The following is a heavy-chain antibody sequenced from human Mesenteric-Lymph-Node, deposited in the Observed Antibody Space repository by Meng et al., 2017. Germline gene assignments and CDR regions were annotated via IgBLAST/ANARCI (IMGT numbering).Heavy chain of an antibody. D-gene: IGHD4-17*01. J-gene: IGHJ4*02. Sequence: QGQSQQWGAGLLKPSETLSLSCAVYGGSFSGYYWSWIRQPPGKGLEWIGEINHSGSTNYNPSLKSRVTISVDTSKNQFSLKLSSVTAADTAVYYCARGRGYGDYGSLYWGQGTLVTVSS. CDR1: GGSFSGYY. V-gene: IGHV4-34*01. CDR2: INHSGST. CDR3: ARGRGYGDYGSLY.